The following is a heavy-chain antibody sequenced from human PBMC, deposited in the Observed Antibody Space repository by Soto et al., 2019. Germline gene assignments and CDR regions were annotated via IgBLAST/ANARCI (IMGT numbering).Heavy chain of an antibody. CDR1: GDSVSSNTAS. CDR3: AKGDNLGPKTGYGFDR. CDR2: TYFRSKWYN. J-gene: IGHJ4*02. Sequence: SQTLSLTCAISGDSVSSNTASWNWIRQSPSRGLEWLGRTYFRSKWYNDYAVSVKSRIIINPDTSNNQFSLQLNSVTPEDTAVSFCAKGDNLGPKTGYGFDRWRQGIMVAACS. V-gene: IGHV6-1*01. D-gene: IGHD5-12*01.